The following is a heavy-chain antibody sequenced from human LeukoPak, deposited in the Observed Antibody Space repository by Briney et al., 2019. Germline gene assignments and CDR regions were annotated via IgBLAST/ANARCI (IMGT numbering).Heavy chain of an antibody. CDR3: AKDRGGTGDFDY. V-gene: IGHV1-3*01. D-gene: IGHD1-1*01. Sequence: ASVKVSCKASGYTFTIYAMHWVRRAPGQRREWMGWINAGNGDTKYSQKFQGRVTIARDTSASTAYMELSSLRSEDTAVYYCAKDRGGTGDFDYWGQGTLVTVSS. CDR2: INAGNGDT. J-gene: IGHJ4*02. CDR1: GYTFTIYA.